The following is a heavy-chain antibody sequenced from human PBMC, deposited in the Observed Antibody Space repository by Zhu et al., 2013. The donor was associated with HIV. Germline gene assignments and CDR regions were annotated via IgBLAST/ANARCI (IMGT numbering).Heavy chain of an antibody. V-gene: IGHV1-46*01. CDR1: GYTFTSYY. J-gene: IGHJ4*02. D-gene: IGHD2-21*02. CDR3: ARRDSSRGDLTAYDY. Sequence: QVQLVQSGAEVKKPGASVRVSCKASGYTFTSYYVHWVRQAPGQGLEWMGILHSSGGSTSYAQKFQGRVTMTRDTSINTAYMELSRLTSDDSALYFCARRDSSRGDLTAYDYWGQGTLVIVSS. CDR2: LHSSGGST.